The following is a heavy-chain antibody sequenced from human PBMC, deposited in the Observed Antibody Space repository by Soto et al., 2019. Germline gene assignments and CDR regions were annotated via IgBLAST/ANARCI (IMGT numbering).Heavy chain of an antibody. D-gene: IGHD3-9*01. V-gene: IGHV4-39*01. J-gene: IGHJ3*02. Sequence: QLQLQESGPGLVKPSETLSLTCTVSGGSIRTFDYYWGWNRQPPGKGLEWIGYIYYSGSTYYNPALKSRVTISGDTSKNQFSLKLSSVTAPDTAVYYCASRAFYSAFLTGRDAFDIWRQGTMVTVSS. CDR2: IYYSGST. CDR1: GGSIRTFDYY. CDR3: ASRAFYSAFLTGRDAFDI.